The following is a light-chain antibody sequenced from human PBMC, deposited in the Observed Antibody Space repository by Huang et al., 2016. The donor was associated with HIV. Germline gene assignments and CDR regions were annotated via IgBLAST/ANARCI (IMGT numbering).Light chain of an antibody. CDR2: GAS. CDR1: QSVSGRY. V-gene: IGKV3-20*01. CDR3: QQYGSSSWT. Sequence: EIVLTQSPGTLSLSPGGRATLSCRASQSVSGRYLAWYQQKPGQAPRLLIYGASNRATGSPDRFSGSGSGTDFTLTISRLEPEDFAVYYCQQYGSSSWTFGQGTKVEIK. J-gene: IGKJ1*01.